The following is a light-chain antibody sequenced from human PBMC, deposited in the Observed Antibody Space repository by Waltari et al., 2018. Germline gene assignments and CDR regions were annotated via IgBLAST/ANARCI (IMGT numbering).Light chain of an antibody. CDR2: EDT. CDR3: QSYDDFDWI. J-gene: IGLJ3*02. CDR1: SGLIATHY. Sequence: NVILTQPHSVSEFPGKTVTITCTASSGLIATHYVQWYQQRPGSGPTTVIYEDTQRPSGVPARFSGSIDSSSNSASLTISGLQPEDEADYYCQSYDDFDWIFGGGTKLTVL. V-gene: IGLV6-57*02.